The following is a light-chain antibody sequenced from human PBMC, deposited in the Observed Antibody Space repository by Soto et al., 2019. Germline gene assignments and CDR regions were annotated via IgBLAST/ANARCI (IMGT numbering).Light chain of an antibody. J-gene: IGKJ5*01. CDR1: QSVSSN. Sequence: EIVMTQSPATLSVSPGERATLSCRASQSVSSNLAWYQQKPGQAPRLLIYGASTRATGIPARFSGSGSGTEFTLTISSLQSEDFAVYYCQQYNNWRITFGQGTRLELN. CDR3: QQYNNWRIT. CDR2: GAS. V-gene: IGKV3-15*01.